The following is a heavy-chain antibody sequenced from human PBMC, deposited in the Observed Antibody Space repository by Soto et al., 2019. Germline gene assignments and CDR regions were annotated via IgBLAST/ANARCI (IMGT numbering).Heavy chain of an antibody. V-gene: IGHV5-51*01. CDR3: ARMMAASGTAFDY. CDR1: GYSFISSW. D-gene: IGHD6-13*01. Sequence: PGESLKISCHASGYSFISSWIGWVRQMPGKGLEWMGIIYPGDSATRYSPSFQGQVTISADKSTSTAYLQWSSLKASDTATYYCARMMAASGTAFDYWGQGALVTVSS. J-gene: IGHJ4*02. CDR2: IYPGDSAT.